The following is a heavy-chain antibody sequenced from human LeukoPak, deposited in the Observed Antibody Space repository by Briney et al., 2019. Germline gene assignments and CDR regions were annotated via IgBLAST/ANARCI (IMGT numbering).Heavy chain of an antibody. V-gene: IGHV4-4*02. CDR3: ARGYSRYFDWLPSYYFDY. CDR1: GGSISSSNW. D-gene: IGHD3-9*01. J-gene: IGHJ4*02. Sequence: SETLSLTCAVSGGSISSSNWWSWVRQPPGKGLEWIGEIYHSGSTNYNPSLKSRVTISVDKSKNQFSLKLSSVTAADTAVYYCARGYSRYFDWLPSYYFDYWGQGTLVTVSS. CDR2: IYHSGST.